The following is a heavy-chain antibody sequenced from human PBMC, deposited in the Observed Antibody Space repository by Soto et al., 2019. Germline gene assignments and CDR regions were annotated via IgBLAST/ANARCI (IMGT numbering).Heavy chain of an antibody. Sequence: KTSETLSLTCTVSGASISGFYWSRIRKSAGKGLEWIGRIYATGTTDYNPSLKSRVMMSVDTSKKQFSLKLRSVTAADTAVYYCVRDGTKTLRDWFDPWGQGISVTVSS. D-gene: IGHD1-1*01. J-gene: IGHJ5*02. CDR3: VRDGTKTLRDWFDP. V-gene: IGHV4-4*07. CDR2: IYATGTT. CDR1: GASISGFY.